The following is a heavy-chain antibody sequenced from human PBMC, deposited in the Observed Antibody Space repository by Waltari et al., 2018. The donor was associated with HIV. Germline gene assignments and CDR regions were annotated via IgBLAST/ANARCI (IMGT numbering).Heavy chain of an antibody. CDR2: IKEDGREI. D-gene: IGHD6-13*01. CDR1: GFPFSSLW. CDR3: ARRQQLTD. Sequence: EVRLVESGGGLVQPGGSLRLSCAASGFPFSSLWMTWVRQAPGKGLEWVANIKEDGREIHYVDSVKGRFTISRDNAKNSLYLQMNSLRAEDTAVYYCARRQQLTDWGQGTLVTVSS. J-gene: IGHJ4*02. V-gene: IGHV3-7*01.